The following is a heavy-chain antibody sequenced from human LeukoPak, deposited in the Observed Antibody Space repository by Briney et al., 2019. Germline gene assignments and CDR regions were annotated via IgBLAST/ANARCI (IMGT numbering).Heavy chain of an antibody. D-gene: IGHD6-13*01. Sequence: SETLSLTSTVSSGSISSSSYYWGWIRQPPGKGLEWIGNIYYSGGTYYNPSLKSRVTISVDTSKKQFSLKLSSVTAADTAVFYCARFNPAAGSFCFDYWGQGTLVTVSS. CDR2: IYYSGGT. CDR1: SGSISSSSYY. V-gene: IGHV4-39*01. J-gene: IGHJ4*02. CDR3: ARFNPAAGSFCFDY.